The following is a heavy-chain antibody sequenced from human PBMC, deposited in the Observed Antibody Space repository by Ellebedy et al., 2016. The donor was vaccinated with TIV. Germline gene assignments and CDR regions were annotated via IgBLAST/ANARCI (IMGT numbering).Heavy chain of an antibody. J-gene: IGHJ3*01. V-gene: IGHV1-24*01. Sequence: AASVKVSCKVSGYSLTESSMHWVRQAPGKGLEWMGGFDPEDGETTYAQKFQGRIILTEDTSSDTAYMELSNLRSEDTAVYFCATDSSKSRLVMVASAQAFDVWGQGTLVTVSS. CDR3: ATDSSKSRLVMVASAQAFDV. D-gene: IGHD2-21*01. CDR1: GYSLTESS. CDR2: FDPEDGET.